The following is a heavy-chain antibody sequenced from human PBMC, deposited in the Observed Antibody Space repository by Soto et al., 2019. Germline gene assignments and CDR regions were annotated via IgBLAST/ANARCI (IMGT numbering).Heavy chain of an antibody. CDR3: ANWGNYDFWAGYSPGLYYGMDV. Sequence: PGESLKISCKGSGYSFTNDWIGWVRQVPGKGLEWMGLIYPVDSDTRYSTSFQGHVTISADKSISTAYLQWSSLKASDTAVYYCANWGNYDFWAGYSPGLYYGMDVWGQGTTVTVSS. J-gene: IGHJ6*02. CDR2: IYPVDSDT. V-gene: IGHV5-51*01. CDR1: GYSFTNDW. D-gene: IGHD3-3*01.